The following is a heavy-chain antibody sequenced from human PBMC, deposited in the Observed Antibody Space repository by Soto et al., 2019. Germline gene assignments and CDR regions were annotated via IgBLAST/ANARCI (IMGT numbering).Heavy chain of an antibody. V-gene: IGHV3-7*01. Sequence: GGSLRLSCAASGFTFSSYWMSWVRQAPGKGLEWVANIKQDGSEKYYVDSVKGRFTISRDNAKNSLYLQMNSLRAEDTAVYYCATNSYSPYYYYYYYMDVWGKGTTLTVSS. CDR3: ATNSYSPYYYYYYYMDV. J-gene: IGHJ6*03. CDR1: GFTFSSYW. D-gene: IGHD2-21*01. CDR2: IKQDGSEK.